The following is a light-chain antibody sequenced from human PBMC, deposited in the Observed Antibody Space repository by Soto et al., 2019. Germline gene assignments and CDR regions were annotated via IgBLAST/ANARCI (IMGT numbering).Light chain of an antibody. V-gene: IGKV3-20*01. CDR3: QQYGDSPWA. CDR1: QSVLGTF. Sequence: EIVLTQSPGTLSLSPGERATLSCRASQSVLGTFLAWYQQLPGQAPRLLIYGASSRAPGIPDRFSGSGSGTDFTLTISRLEPEDFAVYYWQQYGDSPWAFGQGTKVESK. J-gene: IGKJ1*01. CDR2: GAS.